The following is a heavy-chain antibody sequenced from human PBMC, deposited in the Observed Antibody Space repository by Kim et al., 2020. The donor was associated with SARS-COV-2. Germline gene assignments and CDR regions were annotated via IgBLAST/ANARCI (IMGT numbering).Heavy chain of an antibody. CDR3: ARERGALTPSNLQQRRYSTHQGVDY. CDR1: GFTFSSYW. Sequence: GGSLRLSCAASGFTFSSYWMSWVRQAPGKGLEWVANIKQDGSEKYYVDSVKGRFTISRDNAKNSLYLQMNSLRAEDTAVYYCARERGALTPSNLQQRRYSTHQGVDYWGQGTLVTVSS. V-gene: IGHV3-7*01. CDR2: IKQDGSEK. D-gene: IGHD5-18*01. J-gene: IGHJ4*02.